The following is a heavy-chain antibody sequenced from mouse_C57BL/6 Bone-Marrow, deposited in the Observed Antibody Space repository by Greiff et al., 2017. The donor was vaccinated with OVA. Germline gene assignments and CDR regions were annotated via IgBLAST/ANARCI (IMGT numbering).Heavy chain of an antibody. V-gene: IGHV1-82*01. Sequence: VQLQESVPELVKPGASVKISCKASGYAFSSSWMNWVKQRPGKGLEWIGRIYPGDGDTNYNGKFKGKATLTADKSSSTAYMQLSSLTSEDSAVYFCARVDYYGSSYSFDYWGQGTTLTVSS. CDR1: GYAFSSSW. J-gene: IGHJ2*01. CDR2: IYPGDGDT. CDR3: ARVDYYGSSYSFDY. D-gene: IGHD1-1*01.